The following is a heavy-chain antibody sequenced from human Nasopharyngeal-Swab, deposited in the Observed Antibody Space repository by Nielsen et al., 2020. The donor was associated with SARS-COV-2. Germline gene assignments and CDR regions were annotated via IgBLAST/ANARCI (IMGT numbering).Heavy chain of an antibody. CDR3: ARDRGYYDSSGPHNWFDP. CDR1: GGSISSYY. D-gene: IGHD3-22*01. CDR2: IYYSGST. Sequence: SETLSLTCTVSGGSISSYYWSWIRQPPGKGLEWIGYIYYSGSTNYNPSLKSRATISVDTSKNQFSLKLSSVTAADTAVYYCARDRGYYDSSGPHNWFDPWGQGTLVTVSS. J-gene: IGHJ5*02. V-gene: IGHV4-59*01.